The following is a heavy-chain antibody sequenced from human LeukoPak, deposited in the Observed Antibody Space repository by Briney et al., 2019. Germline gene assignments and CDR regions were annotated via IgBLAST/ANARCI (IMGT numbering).Heavy chain of an antibody. V-gene: IGHV4-34*01. CDR3: ARESGWYYYGSGTWWFDP. Sequence: SETLSLTCAVYGGSFSGYYWSWIRQPPGKGLEWIGEINHSRSTNYNPSLKSRVTISVDTSKNQFSLKLSSVTAADTAVYYCARESGWYYYGSGTWWFDPWGQGTLVTVSS. D-gene: IGHD3-10*01. J-gene: IGHJ5*02. CDR1: GGSFSGYY. CDR2: INHSRST.